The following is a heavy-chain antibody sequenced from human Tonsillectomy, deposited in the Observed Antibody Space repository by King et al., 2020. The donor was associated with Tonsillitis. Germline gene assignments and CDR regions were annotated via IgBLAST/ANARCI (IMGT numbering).Heavy chain of an antibody. CDR1: GYNFTNSW. CDR2: IYPGDSGI. D-gene: IGHD6-19*01. V-gene: IGHV5-51*01. CDR3: ARCPWLEGDWFAP. Sequence: VQLVESGAEVKKPGESLKISCKGSGYNFTNSWIAWVRQMPGKGLEWMGIIYPGDSGIRYSPSFQGQVTISADKSISTAYLQWSSLKASDPAIYYCARCPWLEGDWFAPWGQGTLVTVSS. J-gene: IGHJ5*02.